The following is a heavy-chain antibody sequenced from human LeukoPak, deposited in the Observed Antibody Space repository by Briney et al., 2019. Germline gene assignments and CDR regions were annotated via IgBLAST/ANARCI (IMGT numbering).Heavy chain of an antibody. CDR1: TFTFGDYA. CDR3: TRGASPDILTGGY. J-gene: IGHJ4*02. V-gene: IGHV3-49*03. D-gene: IGHD3-9*01. CDR2: IRRKVYGGTP. Sequence: PGGSLRLSCTSSTFTFGDYAINWIRQAPGKGLEWVGFIRRKVYGGTPEYAASVKGRFTISRDDSKSIAYLQMNSLKTEDTAVYYCTRGASPDILTGGYWSQGTLVTVSS.